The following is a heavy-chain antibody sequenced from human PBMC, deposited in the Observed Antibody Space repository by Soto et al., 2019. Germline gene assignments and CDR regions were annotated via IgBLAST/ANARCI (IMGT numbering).Heavy chain of an antibody. CDR1: GFSLSTSGVG. Sequence: SGPTLVNPTQTLTLTCTFSGFSLSTSGVGVGWIRQLPGKALEWLALIYWDDDKRYSPSLKSRLTITKDTSKNQVVLTMTNMDPVDTATYYCAHRGLRGSGSYYRWSYFDYWGQGTLVTVSS. D-gene: IGHD3-10*01. CDR2: IYWDDDK. V-gene: IGHV2-5*02. CDR3: AHRGLRGSGSYYRWSYFDY. J-gene: IGHJ4*02.